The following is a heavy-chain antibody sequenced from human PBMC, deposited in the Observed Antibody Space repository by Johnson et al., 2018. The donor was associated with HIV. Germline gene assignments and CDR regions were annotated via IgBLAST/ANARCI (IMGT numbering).Heavy chain of an antibody. CDR1: GFTVSSNY. CDR2: IYSGGST. CDR3: AKDNVEMATIA. D-gene: IGHD5-24*01. V-gene: IGHV3-66*01. J-gene: IGHJ3*01. Sequence: VQVVESGGGLVQPGGSLRLSCAASGFTVSSNYMSWVRQAPGKGLEWVSVIYSGGSTYYADSVKGRFTISRDNSKNTLYLQMNSLRAEDTAVYYCAKDNVEMATIAWGQGTMVTVSS.